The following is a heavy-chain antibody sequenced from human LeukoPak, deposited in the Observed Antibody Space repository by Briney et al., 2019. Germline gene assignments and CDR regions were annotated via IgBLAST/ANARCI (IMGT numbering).Heavy chain of an antibody. J-gene: IGHJ4*02. CDR3: TTIRSTWGY. CDR1: GFAFRNYA. D-gene: IGHD1-14*01. V-gene: IGHV3-23*01. CDR2: ISGFNT. Sequence: GGSLRLSCTASGFAFRNYAMSWVRQAPGKGLEWVSGISGFNTYYADSVKGRFTISRDNSKNVLYLQMKHLRAEDTAIYYCTTIRSTWGYWGQGTLVTVSS.